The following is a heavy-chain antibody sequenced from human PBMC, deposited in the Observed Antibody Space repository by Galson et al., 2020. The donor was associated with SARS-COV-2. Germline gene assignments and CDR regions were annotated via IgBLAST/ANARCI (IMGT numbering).Heavy chain of an antibody. V-gene: IGHV3-53*01. CDR1: GFSVSNTY. J-gene: IGHJ4*02. D-gene: IGHD6-19*01. Sequence: GESLKISCAASGFSVSNTYLSWVRQAPGKGLEWVSVIFDGGNKYYADSVKGRFTISRDDSKNTLFLQMNGLRADDTAVYYCAREEFGSGWAYIDHWGQGTLVTVSS. CDR3: AREEFGSGWAYIDH. CDR2: IFDGGNK.